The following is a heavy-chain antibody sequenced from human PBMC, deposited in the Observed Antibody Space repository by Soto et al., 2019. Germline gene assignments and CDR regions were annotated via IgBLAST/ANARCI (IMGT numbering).Heavy chain of an antibody. J-gene: IGHJ3*02. CDR1: GGSISSYY. V-gene: IGHV4-59*01. Sequence: PSETLSLTCTVSGGSISSYYWSWIRQPPGKGLEWIGYIYYSGSTSYNPSLKSRVTISVDTSKNQFSLKLSSVTAADTAVYYCARVWGGAFDIWGQGTMVTVS. CDR2: IYYSGST. CDR3: ARVWGGAFDI. D-gene: IGHD3-10*01.